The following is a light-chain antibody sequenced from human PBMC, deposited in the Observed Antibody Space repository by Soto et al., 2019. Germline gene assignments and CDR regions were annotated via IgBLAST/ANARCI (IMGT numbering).Light chain of an antibody. CDR3: SSYTSSSTLV. CDR1: SSDVGGYNY. J-gene: IGLJ2*01. Sequence: QSVLTQPASVSGSPGQSITISCTATSSDVGGYNYVSWYQQHPGKAPKLMIYEVSNRPSGVSNRFSGSKSGNTASLTISGLQAEDEADYYCSSYTSSSTLVFGGGTKLTVL. CDR2: EVS. V-gene: IGLV2-14*01.